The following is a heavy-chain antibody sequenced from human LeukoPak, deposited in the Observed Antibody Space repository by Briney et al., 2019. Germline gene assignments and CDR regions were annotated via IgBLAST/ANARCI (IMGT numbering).Heavy chain of an antibody. J-gene: IGHJ5*02. D-gene: IGHD3-10*01. Sequence: SETLSLTCTVSGGSVSSGSYYWSWIRQPPGKGLEWIGCIYYSGSTNYNPSLKSRVTISVDTSKNQFSLRLSSVTAADTAVYYRASHYYGSGSKNWFGPWGQGTLVTVSS. CDR3: ASHYYGSGSKNWFGP. CDR1: GGSVSSGSYY. V-gene: IGHV4-61*01. CDR2: IYYSGST.